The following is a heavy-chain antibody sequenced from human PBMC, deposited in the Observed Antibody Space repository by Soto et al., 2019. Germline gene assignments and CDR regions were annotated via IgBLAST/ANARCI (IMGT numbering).Heavy chain of an antibody. D-gene: IGHD1-1*01. J-gene: IGHJ4*02. CDR2: ISYDGRNK. V-gene: IGHV3-30-3*01. CDR1: RFTFSSYA. Sequence: GGSLRLSCAASRFTFSSYAMHWVRQAPGKGLEWVAVISYDGRNKYYADSVKGRFTISRDNSKNTLYLQMNSLRAEDTAVYYCARELERLFDYWGQGTLVTVSS. CDR3: ARELERLFDY.